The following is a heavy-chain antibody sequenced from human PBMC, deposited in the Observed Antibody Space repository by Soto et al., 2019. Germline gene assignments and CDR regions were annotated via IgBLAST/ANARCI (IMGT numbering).Heavy chain of an antibody. J-gene: IGHJ3*02. V-gene: IGHV1-3*01. Sequence: ASVKVSCKASGYTFTSYAMHWVRQAPGQRLEWMGWINAGNGNTKYSQKFQGRVTITRDTSASTAYMELSSLRSEDTAVYYCARVSGVSGLSDVFDIWGQGTMVTVSS. D-gene: IGHD2-8*01. CDR3: ARVSGVSGLSDVFDI. CDR1: GYTFTSYA. CDR2: INAGNGNT.